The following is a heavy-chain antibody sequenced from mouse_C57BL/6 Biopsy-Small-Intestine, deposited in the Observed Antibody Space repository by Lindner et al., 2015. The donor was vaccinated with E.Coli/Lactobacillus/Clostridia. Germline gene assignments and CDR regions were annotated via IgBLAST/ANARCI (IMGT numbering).Heavy chain of an antibody. CDR1: GYPFTAFY. J-gene: IGHJ1*01. D-gene: IGHD4-1*01. Sequence: SVKVSCKASGYPFTAFYMHWARQAPGQGLEWMGRINPISGGTNYAQEFQGRVTMTRDTSISTIYMEMSRLTSDDTAVYYCARDPTGDRYFDLWGRGTLVTVSS. CDR3: ARDPTGDRYFDL. CDR2: INPISGGT. V-gene: IGHV1S81*02.